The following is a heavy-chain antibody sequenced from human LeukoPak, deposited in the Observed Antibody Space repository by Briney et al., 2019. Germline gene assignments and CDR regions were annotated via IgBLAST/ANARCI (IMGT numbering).Heavy chain of an antibody. CDR1: GDSFTSYW. Sequence: GESLRISSKGAGDSFTSYWISWGRQMPGKGREWMGRIVPSGSYTNYSPSFQGNVTISADKSIRTAYLQWSSLKASDTAMYYCARHPRYCSSTSCYYFDYWGQGTLVTVSS. CDR2: IVPSGSYT. J-gene: IGHJ4*02. D-gene: IGHD2-2*01. V-gene: IGHV5-10-1*01. CDR3: ARHPRYCSSTSCYYFDY.